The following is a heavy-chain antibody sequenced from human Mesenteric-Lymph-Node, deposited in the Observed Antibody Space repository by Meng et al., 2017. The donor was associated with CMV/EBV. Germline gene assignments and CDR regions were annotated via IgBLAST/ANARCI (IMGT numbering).Heavy chain of an antibody. D-gene: IGHD1-7*01. CDR1: GFSFGDYA. CDR3: TKMWNFAFEY. Sequence: GESLKISCSASGFSFGDYAMSWVRQVPGKGLEWVGFIRSRSYGATVEYAASVKGRFSISRDDSKSIAYLQMNSLKTEDTAVYYCTKMWNFAFEYWGQGTLVTVSS. J-gene: IGHJ4*02. CDR2: IRSRSYGATV. V-gene: IGHV3-49*04.